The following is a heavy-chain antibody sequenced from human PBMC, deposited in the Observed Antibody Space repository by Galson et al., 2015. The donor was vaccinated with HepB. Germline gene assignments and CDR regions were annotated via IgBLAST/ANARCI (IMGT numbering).Heavy chain of an antibody. V-gene: IGHV3-30*04. CDR1: GSTLRSFT. CDR3: ARVHPPASRPYYYYGMDV. J-gene: IGHJ6*02. CDR2: LSDDGTNK. D-gene: IGHD2-15*01. Sequence: SLRLSCAGSGSTLRSFTTHWVRQAPGKGLEWLAALSDDGTNKHYADSVKGRFTISRDNFNNTLNLQMNSLRPEDTAVYYCARVHPPASRPYYYYGMDVWGQGTTVTVS.